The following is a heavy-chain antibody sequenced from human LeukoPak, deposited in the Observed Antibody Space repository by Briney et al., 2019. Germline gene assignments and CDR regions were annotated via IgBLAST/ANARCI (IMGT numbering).Heavy chain of an antibody. V-gene: IGHV1-24*01. CDR2: FDPEDGET. D-gene: IGHD2-8*01. CDR3: ATVMGVATYFDY. Sequence: ASVNVSCKVSGYTLTELSMHWVRQAPGKGLEWMGGFDPEDGETIYAQKFQGRVTMTEDTSTDTAYMELSSLRSEDTAVYYCATVMGVATYFDYWGQGTLVTVSS. J-gene: IGHJ4*02. CDR1: GYTLTELS.